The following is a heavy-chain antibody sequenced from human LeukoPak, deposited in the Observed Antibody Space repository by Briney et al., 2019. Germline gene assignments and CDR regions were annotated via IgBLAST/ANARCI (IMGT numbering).Heavy chain of an antibody. J-gene: IGHJ4*02. V-gene: IGHV1-2*02. CDR1: GYTFTGYY. Sequence: GASVKVSCKASGYTFTGYYMHWVRQAPGQGLEWMGWINPNSGGTNYAQKFQGRVTMTRDTSINTAYMEMSRLRSDDTAVYYCARVDGYYDSSGYYYFLDYWGQGTLVTASS. CDR2: INPNSGGT. CDR3: ARVDGYYDSSGYYYFLDY. D-gene: IGHD3-22*01.